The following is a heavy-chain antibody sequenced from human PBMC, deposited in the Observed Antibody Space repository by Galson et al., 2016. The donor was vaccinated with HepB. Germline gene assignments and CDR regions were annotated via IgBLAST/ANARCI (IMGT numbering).Heavy chain of an antibody. CDR1: GFTVSNNY. D-gene: IGHD4-17*01. Sequence: SRRLSCAASGFTVSNNYMTWVRQAPGKGLEYVSVIYSGGTTYYADSVKGRFTISRDNSQNSLFLQMNTLRAEDTAVYFCVRGVYGDHGWFDYWGQGTLVTVSS. V-gene: IGHV3-66*02. J-gene: IGHJ4*02. CDR3: VRGVYGDHGWFDY. CDR2: IYSGGTT.